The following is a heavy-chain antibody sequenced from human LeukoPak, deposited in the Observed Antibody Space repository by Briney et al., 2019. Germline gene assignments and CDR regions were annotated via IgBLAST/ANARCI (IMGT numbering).Heavy chain of an antibody. D-gene: IGHD3-22*01. CDR1: GFTFSSSA. Sequence: SGGSLRLSCAASGFTFSSSAMSWVRQVPGKGLEWVSGIGASGGSTYYADSVRGRFTISRDNSKNTLYVQMNSLRDEDTAVYYCAKEAYYYDSSGYYPPVDWGQGTLVTVSS. CDR3: AKEAYYYDSSGYYPPVD. V-gene: IGHV3-23*01. J-gene: IGHJ4*02. CDR2: IGASGGST.